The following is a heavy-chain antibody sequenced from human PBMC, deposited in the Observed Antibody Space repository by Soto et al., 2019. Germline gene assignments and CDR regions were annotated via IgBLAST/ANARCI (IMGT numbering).Heavy chain of an antibody. J-gene: IGHJ4*02. CDR1: GYTFTSYG. Sequence: ASVKVSYKASGYTFTSYGISWVRQAPGQGLEWMGWISAYNGNTNYAQKLQGRVTMTTDTSTSTAYMELRSLRSDDTAVYYCARDPLNSSAPYYFDYWGQGTLVTVSS. CDR2: ISAYNGNT. D-gene: IGHD6-19*01. CDR3: ARDPLNSSAPYYFDY. V-gene: IGHV1-18*01.